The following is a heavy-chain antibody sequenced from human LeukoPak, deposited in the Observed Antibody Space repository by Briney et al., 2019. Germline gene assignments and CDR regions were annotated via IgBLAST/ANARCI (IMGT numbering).Heavy chain of an antibody. J-gene: IGHJ3*02. D-gene: IGHD2-15*01. CDR3: AVVVVVAANAFDI. V-gene: IGHV1-2*06. CDR2: INPNSGGT. CDR1: GGTFSSYA. Sequence: ASVKVSCKASGGTFSSYAISWVRQAPGQGLEWMGRINPNSGGTNYAQKFQGRVTMTRDTSISTAYMELSRLRSDDTAVYYCAVVVVVAANAFDIWGQGTMVTVSS.